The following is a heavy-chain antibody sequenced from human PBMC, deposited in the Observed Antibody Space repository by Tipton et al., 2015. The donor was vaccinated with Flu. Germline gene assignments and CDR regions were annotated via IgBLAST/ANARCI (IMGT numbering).Heavy chain of an antibody. D-gene: IGHD2-21*02. V-gene: IGHV4-4*07. CDR1: GGSITKYY. CDR2: ISPTGST. Sequence: TLSLTCTVSGGSITKYYWSWIRQPAGKGLEWIGRISPTGSTLYNASFNNRVAMSLDTSKSQLSLKLSSVTAADTAVYYCARDPTADSVLTAIVYYYYGMEVWGQGTTVTVSS. CDR3: ARDPTADSVLTAIVYYYYGMEV. J-gene: IGHJ6*02.